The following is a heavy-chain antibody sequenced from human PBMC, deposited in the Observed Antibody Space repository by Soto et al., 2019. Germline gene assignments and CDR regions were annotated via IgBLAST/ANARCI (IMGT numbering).Heavy chain of an antibody. V-gene: IGHV3-30-3*01. CDR2: ISYDGSNK. D-gene: IGHD3-3*01. CDR1: GFTFSSYA. CDR3: ARAMRRPGDFWSGYYATYYYYGMDV. J-gene: IGHJ6*02. Sequence: TGGSLRLSCAASGFTFSSYAMHWVRQAPGKGLEWVAVISYDGSNKYYADSVKGRFTISRDNSKNTLYLQMNSLRAEDTAVYYCARAMRRPGDFWSGYYATYYYYGMDVWGQGTTVTVSS.